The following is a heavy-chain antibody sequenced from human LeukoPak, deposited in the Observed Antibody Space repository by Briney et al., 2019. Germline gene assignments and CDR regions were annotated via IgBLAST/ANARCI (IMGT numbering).Heavy chain of an antibody. V-gene: IGHV1-69*06. CDR1: GGTFSSYA. D-gene: IGHD3-10*01. CDR3: ARGSMLLWFGEFYY. J-gene: IGHJ4*02. CDR2: IIPIFGTA. Sequence: AASVKVSCKASGGTFSSYAISWVRQAPGQGLEWMGGIIPIFGTANYAQKFQGRVTITADKSTSTAYMELSSLRSEDTAVYYCARGSMLLWFGEFYYWGQGTLVTVSS.